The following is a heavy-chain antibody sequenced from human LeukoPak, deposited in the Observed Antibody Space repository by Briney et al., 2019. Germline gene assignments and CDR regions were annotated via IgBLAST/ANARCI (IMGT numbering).Heavy chain of an antibody. V-gene: IGHV3-23*01. Sequence: PGGSLRLSCAASGFTFSSYAMSWVRQAPGKGLEWVSAISGSGDTTYYADSVKGRFTISRDNSRNTLYLQMNSLRAEDTAVYYCARDRGYGGNPYDYWGQGTLVTVSS. CDR3: ARDRGYGGNPYDY. J-gene: IGHJ4*02. D-gene: IGHD4-23*01. CDR2: ISGSGDTT. CDR1: GFTFSSYA.